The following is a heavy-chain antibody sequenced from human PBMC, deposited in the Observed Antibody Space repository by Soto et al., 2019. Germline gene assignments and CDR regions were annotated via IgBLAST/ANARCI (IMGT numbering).Heavy chain of an antibody. CDR3: ATEAQRSQRLMPYTSPYEFYYGLDV. CDR2: FDPEDGET. J-gene: IGHJ6*02. CDR1: GYTLTELS. D-gene: IGHD2-8*01. V-gene: IGHV1-24*01. Sequence: GASVKVSCKVSGYTLTELSMHWVRQAPGKGLEWMGGFDPEDGETIYAQKFQGRVTMTEDTSTDTAYMELSSLRSEDTAVYYCATEAQRSQRLMPYTSPYEFYYGLDVWSQGTSVTVSS.